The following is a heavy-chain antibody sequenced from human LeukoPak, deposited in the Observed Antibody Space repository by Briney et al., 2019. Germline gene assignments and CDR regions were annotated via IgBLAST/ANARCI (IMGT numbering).Heavy chain of an antibody. CDR2: IYHYGST. V-gene: IGHV4-59*01. J-gene: IGHJ2*01. CDR1: GGSISNYY. D-gene: IGHD3-16*01. Sequence: SETLSLTCTVSGGSISNYYWGWIRQPPGKGLQWIGNIYHYGSTYYNPSLKSRVTISVNTSKNQFSLKLSSVTAADTAVYYCARDGGEWGNYWYFDLWGRGTLVTVSS. CDR3: ARDGGEWGNYWYFDL.